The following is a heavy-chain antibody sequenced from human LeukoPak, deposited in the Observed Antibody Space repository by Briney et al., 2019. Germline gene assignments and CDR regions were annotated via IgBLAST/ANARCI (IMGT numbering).Heavy chain of an antibody. CDR2: ISGSGGST. CDR3: ARDEHHLVQGYYFDY. J-gene: IGHJ4*02. CDR1: GFTFSNYA. V-gene: IGHV3-23*01. Sequence: GGSLRLSCAASGFTFSNYAMSWVRQAPGKGLEWVSGISGSGGSTYYADSVKGRITISRDNARNSLYLQMNSLRAEDTAVYYCARDEHHLVQGYYFDYWGQGTLVTVSS. D-gene: IGHD6-13*01.